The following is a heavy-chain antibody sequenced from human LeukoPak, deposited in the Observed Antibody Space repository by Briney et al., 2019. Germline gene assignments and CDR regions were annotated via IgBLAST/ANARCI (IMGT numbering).Heavy chain of an antibody. J-gene: IGHJ4*02. CDR2: IYPADSDT. Sequence: GESLKISCKGSGYNFNTYWIGWVRQKPGKGLEWMGIIYPADSDTRYSPSFQGQVTISADKSISTAYLQWSSLKASDTAMYYCARGYYHFDYWGQGTLVTVSS. V-gene: IGHV5-51*01. CDR1: GYNFNTYW. D-gene: IGHD3-22*01. CDR3: ARGYYHFDY.